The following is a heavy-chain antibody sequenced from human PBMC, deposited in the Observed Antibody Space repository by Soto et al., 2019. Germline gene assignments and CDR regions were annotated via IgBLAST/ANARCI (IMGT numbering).Heavy chain of an antibody. CDR2: IKLDGSEK. J-gene: IGHJ4*02. CDR3: ARVGGFCSGGSCQLLFFDS. V-gene: IGHV3-7*01. Sequence: EVQLVESGGGLVQPGGSLRLSCAASGFTFSNYWMSWVRQAPGKGLEWVANIKLDGSEKDCVDSVKGRFTISRDNAKKSLYLQMNSLRAEDTAVYYCARVGGFCSGGSCQLLFFDSWGQGALVTVSS. CDR1: GFTFSNYW. D-gene: IGHD2-15*01.